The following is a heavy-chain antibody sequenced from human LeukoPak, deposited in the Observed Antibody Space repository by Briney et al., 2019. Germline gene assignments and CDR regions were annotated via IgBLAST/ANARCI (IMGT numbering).Heavy chain of an antibody. Sequence: KSSETLSLTCAVYGGSFSGYYWSWIRQPPGKGLEWIGEINHSGSTNYNPSLKSRVTISVDTSKNQFSLKLSSATAADTAVYYCAREGPLAAAGSQPFDYWGQGTLVTVSS. CDR1: GGSFSGYY. CDR3: AREGPLAAAGSQPFDY. J-gene: IGHJ4*02. V-gene: IGHV4-34*01. D-gene: IGHD6-13*01. CDR2: INHSGST.